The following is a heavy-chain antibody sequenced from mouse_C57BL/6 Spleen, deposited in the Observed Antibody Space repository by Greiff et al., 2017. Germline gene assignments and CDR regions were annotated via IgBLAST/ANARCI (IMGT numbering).Heavy chain of an antibody. CDR3: ARRDYDYEGGAMDY. V-gene: IGHV1-55*01. Sequence: QVQLKQPGAELVKPGASVKMSCKASGYTFTSYWITWVKQRPGQGLEWIGDIYPGSGSTNYNEKFKSKATLTVDTSSSTAYMQLSSLTSEDSAVYYCARRDYDYEGGAMDYWGQGTAVTVSS. CDR2: IYPGSGST. D-gene: IGHD2-4*01. J-gene: IGHJ4*01. CDR1: GYTFTSYW.